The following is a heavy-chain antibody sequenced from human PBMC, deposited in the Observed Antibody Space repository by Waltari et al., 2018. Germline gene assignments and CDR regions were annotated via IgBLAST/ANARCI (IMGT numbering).Heavy chain of an antibody. CDR1: GFTFSSFW. CDR2: ISIDARDT. J-gene: IGHJ6*02. Sequence: EEQLVESGGGLVQPGDSLRLSCAASGFTFSSFWMNWVRQAPGKGPLWVSLISIDARDTTYADSVKVRFTISRDNARNTLYLQMNRLRAEDTAVYFCARVSRRTYRSPVPGRHYYYGMDVWGQGTTVTVSS. V-gene: IGHV3-74*03. D-gene: IGHD5-18*01. CDR3: ARVSRRTYRSPVPGRHYYYGMDV.